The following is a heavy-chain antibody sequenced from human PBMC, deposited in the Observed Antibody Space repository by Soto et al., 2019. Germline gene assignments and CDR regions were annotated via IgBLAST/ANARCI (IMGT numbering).Heavy chain of an antibody. J-gene: IGHJ4*02. V-gene: IGHV4-39*01. CDR1: GYSISSPTYY. CDR2: IYYSGST. CDR3: ARLPGITTSRRDY. D-gene: IGHD1-1*01. Sequence: PSETLSLTCAVSGYSISSPTYYWGWIRQPPGKGLEWIGSIYYSGSTYYSPSLKSRVTISVDTSKNQFSLKVSSVTAADTAVYYCARLPGITTSRRDYWGQGTLVTVSS.